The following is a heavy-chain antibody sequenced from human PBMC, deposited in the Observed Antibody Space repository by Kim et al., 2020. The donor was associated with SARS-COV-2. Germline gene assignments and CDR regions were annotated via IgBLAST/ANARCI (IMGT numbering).Heavy chain of an antibody. CDR1: GYTFTSYA. CDR2: INTNTGNP. D-gene: IGHD3-22*01. V-gene: IGHV7-4-1*02. CDR3: ARGPSAIIVLHYYYGMDV. Sequence: ASVKVSCKASGYTFTSYAMNWVRQAPGQGLEWMGWINTNTGNPTYAQGFTGRFVFSLDTSVSTAYLQISSLKAEDTAVYYCARGPSAIIVLHYYYGMDVWGQGTTVTVSS. J-gene: IGHJ6*02.